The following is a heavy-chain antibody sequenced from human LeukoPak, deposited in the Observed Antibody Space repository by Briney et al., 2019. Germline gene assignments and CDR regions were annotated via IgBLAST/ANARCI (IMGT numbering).Heavy chain of an antibody. CDR3: AREDSSLSLDY. D-gene: IGHD6-6*01. V-gene: IGHV3-33*01. CDR1: GFTFSSYG. Sequence: SGRSLRLSCAASGFTFSSYGMHWVRQAPGKGLEWVAVIWYDGSNKYYADSVKGRFTISRDNSKNTLYLQMNSLRAEVTAVYYCAREDSSLSLDYWGQGTLVTVSS. CDR2: IWYDGSNK. J-gene: IGHJ4*02.